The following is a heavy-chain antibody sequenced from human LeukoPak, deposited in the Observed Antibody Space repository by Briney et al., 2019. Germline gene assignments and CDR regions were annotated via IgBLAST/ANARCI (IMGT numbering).Heavy chain of an antibody. Sequence: SQTLSLTCTVSGGSISSGDYCWSWISQPPGKGLEWFGYIYYSGSTYYNPSLKSRVTISVDTSKNQFSLKLISVTAADTAVYYCARLLLKDIVVLPAAPADYWGQGTLVTVSS. CDR2: IYYSGST. D-gene: IGHD2-2*01. J-gene: IGHJ4*02. V-gene: IGHV4-30-4*08. CDR1: GGSISSGDYC. CDR3: ARLLLKDIVVLPAAPADY.